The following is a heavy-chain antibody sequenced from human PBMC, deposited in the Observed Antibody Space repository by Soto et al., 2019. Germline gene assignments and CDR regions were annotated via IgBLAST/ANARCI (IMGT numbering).Heavy chain of an antibody. D-gene: IGHD3-22*01. V-gene: IGHV3-7*01. Sequence: EVQLVESGGGLVQPGGSLRLSCAASTFTFSSYWMSWVRQAPGKGLEWVANIKQDGSEKYYVDSVKGRFTISRDNAKNSLYLQMNSLRVEDTAVYYCARLKYYYEPYFDYWGQGTLVTVSS. CDR2: IKQDGSEK. CDR3: ARLKYYYEPYFDY. CDR1: TFTFSSYW. J-gene: IGHJ4*02.